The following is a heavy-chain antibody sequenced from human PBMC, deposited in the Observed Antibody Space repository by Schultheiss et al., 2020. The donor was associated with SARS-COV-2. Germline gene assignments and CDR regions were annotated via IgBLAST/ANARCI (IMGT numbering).Heavy chain of an antibody. V-gene: IGHV1-18*04. CDR3: ARTKIDYGDYSDDY. CDR1: GYTFTGYY. D-gene: IGHD4-17*01. J-gene: IGHJ4*02. CDR2: ISAYNGNT. Sequence: ASVKVSCKASGYTFTGYYMHWVRQAPGQGLEWMGWISAYNGNTNYAQKLQGRVTMTTDTSTSTAYMELRSLRSDDTAVYYCARTKIDYGDYSDDYWGQGTLVTVSS.